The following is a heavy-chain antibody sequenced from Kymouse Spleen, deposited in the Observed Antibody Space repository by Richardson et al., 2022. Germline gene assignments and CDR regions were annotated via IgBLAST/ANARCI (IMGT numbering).Heavy chain of an antibody. Sequence: QVQLVESGGGVVQPGRSLRLSCAASGFTFSSYGMHWVRQAPGKGLEWVAVISYDGSNKYYADSVKGRFTISRDNSKNTLYLQMNSLRAEDTAVYYCAKDRDSSSSGDFDYWGQGTLVTVSS. V-gene: IGHV3-30*18. J-gene: IGHJ4*02. CDR2: ISYDGSNK. CDR1: GFTFSSYG. D-gene: IGHD6-6*01. CDR3: AKDRDSSSSGDFDY.